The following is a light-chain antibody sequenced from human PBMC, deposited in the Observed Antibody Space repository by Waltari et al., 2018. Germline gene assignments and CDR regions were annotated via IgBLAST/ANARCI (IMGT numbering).Light chain of an antibody. CDR1: SGDVGFSNY. CDR2: EVN. V-gene: IGLV2-14*01. Sequence: QSALTQPASVSGSPGQSITISCTGTSGDVGFSNYVSWYQQFPGKVHIVLISEVNIRPSGVSNRFSASKSGNTASLTISGLQSEDEADYYCASHTSRGTWVFGGGTKVTVL. CDR3: ASHTSRGTWV. J-gene: IGLJ3*02.